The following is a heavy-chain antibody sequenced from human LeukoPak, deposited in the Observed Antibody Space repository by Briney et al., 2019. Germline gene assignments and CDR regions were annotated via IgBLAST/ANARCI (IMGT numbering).Heavy chain of an antibody. CDR3: ARQDGYSYGLNWFDP. CDR2: IYYSGST. J-gene: IGHJ5*02. Sequence: SETLSLTCTVSGGSISSSSYYWGWIRQPPGKGLEWIGSIYYSGSTYYNPSLKSRVTIPVDTSKNQFSLKLSSVTAADTAVYYCARQDGYSYGLNWFDPWGQGTLVTVSS. D-gene: IGHD5-18*01. CDR1: GGSISSSSYY. V-gene: IGHV4-39*01.